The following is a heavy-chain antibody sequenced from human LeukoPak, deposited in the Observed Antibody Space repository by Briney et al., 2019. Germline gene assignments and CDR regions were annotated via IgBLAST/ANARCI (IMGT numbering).Heavy chain of an antibody. J-gene: IGHJ4*02. CDR3: AKAHSARSGSYSYYFDY. Sequence: GRSLRLSCAASGFTFSSYGMHWVRQAPGKGLEWVAVISYDGSNKYYADSVKGRFTISRDNSKNTLYLQMNSLRAEDTAVYYCAKAHSARSGSYSYYFDYWGQGTLVTVSS. D-gene: IGHD3-10*01. CDR2: ISYDGSNK. CDR1: GFTFSSYG. V-gene: IGHV3-30*18.